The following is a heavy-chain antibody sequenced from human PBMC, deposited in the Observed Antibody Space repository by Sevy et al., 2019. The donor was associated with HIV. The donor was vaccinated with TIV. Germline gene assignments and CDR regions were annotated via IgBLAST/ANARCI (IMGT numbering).Heavy chain of an antibody. J-gene: IGHJ6*02. CDR1: GFTFSSYA. CDR2: ISYDGSNK. CDR3: AREVMAAAYGMDV. V-gene: IGHV3-30-3*01. D-gene: IGHD6-13*01. Sequence: GGSLRLSCAASGFTFSSYAMHWVHQAPGKGLEWVAVISYDGSNKYYADSVKGRFTISRDNSKNTLYLQMNSLRAEDMAVYYCAREVMAAAYGMDVWGQGTTVTVSS.